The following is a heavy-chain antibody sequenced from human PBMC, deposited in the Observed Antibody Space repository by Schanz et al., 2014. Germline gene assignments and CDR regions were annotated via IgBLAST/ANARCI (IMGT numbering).Heavy chain of an antibody. J-gene: IGHJ4*02. D-gene: IGHD2-2*01. CDR2: VTNKNNRYTT. Sequence: EVQLVESGGGLVKPGGSLRLSCAASGFTFSDHYMDWVRQAPGKGLEWVGRVTNKNNRYTTEYAASVKGTFTISRVDSKNSLYLHMTSLKPEDTAMSYCARSASCSRSGCPFDSWGQGTLVTVSS. CDR1: GFTFSDHY. V-gene: IGHV3-72*01. CDR3: ARSASCSRSGCPFDS.